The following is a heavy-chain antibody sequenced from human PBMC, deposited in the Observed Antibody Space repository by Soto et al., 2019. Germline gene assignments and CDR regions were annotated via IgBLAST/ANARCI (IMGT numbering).Heavy chain of an antibody. CDR1: GFSFTTTGVG. CDR3: AHRCYLGYFDY. J-gene: IGHJ4*02. D-gene: IGHD3-10*01. V-gene: IGHV2-5*02. Sequence: QITLKESGPTLVTPTQTLTLTCTFSGFSFTTTGVGVGWIRQPPGKALEWLALIYWDDVKRYSPSLRTRLTITKDTSKHQVLLTLTNMDPVETATYYCAHRCYLGYFDYWGQGTLVTVSS. CDR2: IYWDDVK.